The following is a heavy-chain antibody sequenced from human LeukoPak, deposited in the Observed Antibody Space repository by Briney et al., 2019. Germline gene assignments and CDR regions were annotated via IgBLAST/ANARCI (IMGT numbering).Heavy chain of an antibody. D-gene: IGHD1-26*01. V-gene: IGHV3-11*04. CDR1: GFAFSDFY. Sequence: GGSLRLSCAASGFAFSDFYMSWIRQAPGKGLEWVSYITRSGPTIYYADSVNGRFTISRDNAKNSLYLQMNSLRAEDTAVYYCARVGIVGANHDAFDIWGQGTMVTVSS. J-gene: IGHJ3*02. CDR2: ITRSGPTI. CDR3: ARVGIVGANHDAFDI.